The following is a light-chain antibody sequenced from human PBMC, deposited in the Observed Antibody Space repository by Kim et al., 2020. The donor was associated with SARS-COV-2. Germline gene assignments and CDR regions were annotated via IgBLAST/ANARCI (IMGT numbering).Light chain of an antibody. Sequence: RGSNSCRSGQSLVYSDGESYLSWLLQRPGQSTRRLVYKVSSRDSGVPDRFRGSGSGTDFTRKISRVEAEDVGIYYCMEGTHGPPTVGQGTKVDIK. CDR1: QSLVYSDGESY. V-gene: IGKV2-30*01. J-gene: IGKJ1*01. CDR2: KVS. CDR3: MEGTHGPPT.